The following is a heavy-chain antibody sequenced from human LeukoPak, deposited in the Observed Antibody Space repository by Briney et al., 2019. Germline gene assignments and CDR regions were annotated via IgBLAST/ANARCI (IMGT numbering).Heavy chain of an antibody. Sequence: GSSVKVSCKASGYTFTYRYLHWVRQAPGQALEWVGWITPFNGNTNYAQKFQDRVTITRDRSMSTAYMELSSLRSEDTAMYYCGRFSENSGYDSWGQGTLVTVSS. V-gene: IGHV1-45*02. D-gene: IGHD5-12*01. CDR3: GRFSENSGYDS. CDR2: ITPFNGNT. J-gene: IGHJ4*02. CDR1: GYTFTYRY.